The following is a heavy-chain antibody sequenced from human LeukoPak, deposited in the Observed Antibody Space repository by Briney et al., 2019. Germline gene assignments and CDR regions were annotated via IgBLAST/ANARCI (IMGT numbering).Heavy chain of an antibody. D-gene: IGHD2-15*01. CDR3: ARGKGAGWYTAHYYYGMDV. V-gene: IGHV4-34*01. CDR1: GGSFSGYY. CDR2: IYYSGST. J-gene: IGHJ6*02. Sequence: SETLSLTCAVYGGSFSGYYWSWIRQPPGKGLEWIGSIYYSGSTYYNPSLKSRVTISVDTSKNQFSLKLSSVTAADTAVYYCARGKGAGWYTAHYYYGMDVWGQGTTVTVSS.